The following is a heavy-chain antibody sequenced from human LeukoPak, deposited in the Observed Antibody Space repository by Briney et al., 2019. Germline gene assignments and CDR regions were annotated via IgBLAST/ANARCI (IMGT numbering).Heavy chain of an antibody. Sequence: GASVKVSCKASGYTFTSYGISWVRQAPGQGLEWMGWISAYNGNTNYAQKLQGRVTMTTDTSTSTAYMELRSLRSDDTAVYYCARGPHYYDSSGYYYGYFDYWGQGTLVTVSS. CDR3: ARGPHYYDSSGYYYGYFDY. V-gene: IGHV1-18*01. CDR2: ISAYNGNT. J-gene: IGHJ4*02. D-gene: IGHD3-22*01. CDR1: GYTFTSYG.